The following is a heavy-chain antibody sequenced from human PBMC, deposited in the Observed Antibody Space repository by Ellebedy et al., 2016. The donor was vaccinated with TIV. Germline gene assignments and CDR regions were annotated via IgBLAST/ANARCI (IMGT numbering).Heavy chain of an antibody. D-gene: IGHD3-10*01. CDR2: ISSSSSYI. CDR1: GFTFTSYS. J-gene: IGHJ6*02. Sequence: GESLKISCAASGFTFTSYSMNWVRQAPGKGLEWVSSISSSSSYIYYADSVKGRFTISRDNSKNPLYLQMNSLRAEDTAVYYCERDGSNYYGSGSYYGYYYGMDVWGQGTTVTVSS. V-gene: IGHV3-21*01. CDR3: ERDGSNYYGSGSYYGYYYGMDV.